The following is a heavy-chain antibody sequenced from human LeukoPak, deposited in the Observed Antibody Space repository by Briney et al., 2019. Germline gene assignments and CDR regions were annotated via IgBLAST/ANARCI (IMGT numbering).Heavy chain of an antibody. Sequence: GESLQISCKGSGYTFTNYWIGWVRQMPGKGLEWMGIIYPGDSDTRYSPSFQGQVTISADKSVRTAYLQWSSLKASDTAMYYCARPNITSYYDSRGYDAFDVWGQGTMLTVSS. D-gene: IGHD3-22*01. CDR2: IYPGDSDT. V-gene: IGHV5-51*01. CDR1: GYTFTNYW. CDR3: ARPNITSYYDSRGYDAFDV. J-gene: IGHJ3*01.